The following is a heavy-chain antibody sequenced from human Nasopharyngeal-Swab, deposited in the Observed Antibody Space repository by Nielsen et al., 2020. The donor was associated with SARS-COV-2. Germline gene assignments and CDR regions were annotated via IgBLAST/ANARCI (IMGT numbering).Heavy chain of an antibody. Sequence: SETLSLTCTVSGVSISSQYWSWIRQPPGKGLEWIGYISHNSGTNYNPSLKSRVTISIDTSKNQFSLKLSSVTAADTAVYYCARDGYRSGWYPNWFDPWGQGTLVTVSS. CDR3: ARDGYRSGWYPNWFDP. CDR2: ISHNSGT. J-gene: IGHJ5*02. CDR1: GVSISSQY. D-gene: IGHD6-19*01. V-gene: IGHV4-59*11.